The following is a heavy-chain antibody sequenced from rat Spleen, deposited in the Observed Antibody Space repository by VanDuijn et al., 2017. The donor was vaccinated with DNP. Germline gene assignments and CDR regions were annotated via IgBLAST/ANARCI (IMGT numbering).Heavy chain of an antibody. V-gene: IGHV5-7*01. CDR1: GFTFSDYN. Sequence: EVQLVESGGDLVQPGRSLKLSCAASGFTFSDYNMAWVRQTPRKGLEWVASISYDGSNTYYRDSMRGRFTISRDNGKNTLYLQMDSLRSDDTAPYYCAPSPGPNCFAHWGQGVMVTVSS. J-gene: IGHJ2*01. CDR2: ISYDGSNT. D-gene: IGHD3-8*01. CDR3: APSPGPNCFAH.